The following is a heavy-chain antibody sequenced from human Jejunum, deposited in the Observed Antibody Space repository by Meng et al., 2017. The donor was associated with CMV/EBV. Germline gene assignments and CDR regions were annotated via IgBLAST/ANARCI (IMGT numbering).Heavy chain of an antibody. CDR3: VKGGWLDD. CDR1: GFSFSSVG. D-gene: IGHD5-12*01. CDR2: IGGNSGYT. V-gene: IGHV3-23*01. Sequence: LSCVATGFSFSSVGMSWVRQAAGKGLEWVSFIGGNSGYTRYAESVKGRFIVSRDNSRNTLHLEMDSLRAEDTALYYCVKGGWLDDWGQGTPVTVSS. J-gene: IGHJ4*02.